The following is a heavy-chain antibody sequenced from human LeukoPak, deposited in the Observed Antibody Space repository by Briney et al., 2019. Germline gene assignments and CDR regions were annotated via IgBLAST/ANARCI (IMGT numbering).Heavy chain of an antibody. CDR2: ISKSGTYI. Sequence: GGSLRLSCAASGFTFRDYTMNWVRQAPGKGLEWVSAISKSGTYIKYADSVKGRFTVSRDNAKNSLFLQMNSLRVEDTAVYYCARKGRPVYDFGDPPGTYYYYGMDVWGQGTTVTVSS. J-gene: IGHJ6*02. D-gene: IGHD3/OR15-3a*01. V-gene: IGHV3-21*04. CDR1: GFTFRDYT. CDR3: ARKGRPVYDFGDPPGTYYYYGMDV.